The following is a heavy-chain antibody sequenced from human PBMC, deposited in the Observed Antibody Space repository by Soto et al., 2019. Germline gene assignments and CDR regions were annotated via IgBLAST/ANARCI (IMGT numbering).Heavy chain of an antibody. V-gene: IGHV6-1*01. Sequence: WQTLLLTCAISGDSVSNNSATWDWFRQSPSRGLEWLGRTYYRSKWYYDYAVSVKGRITISPDTSSNQFSLQLNSVTPDDTAVDYFARLTGNSGLDSWGQVTLLTVSS. D-gene: IGHD7-27*01. CDR1: GDSVSNNSAT. J-gene: IGHJ5*01. CDR2: TYYRSKWYY. CDR3: ARLTGNSGLDS.